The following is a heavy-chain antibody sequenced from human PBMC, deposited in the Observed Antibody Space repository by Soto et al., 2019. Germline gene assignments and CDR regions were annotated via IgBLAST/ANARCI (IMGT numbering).Heavy chain of an antibody. V-gene: IGHV4-31*11. D-gene: IGHD2-2*01. CDR3: ARAARYWSSTSCYAPLYYFDY. CDR1: GGSISSGGYY. CDR2: IYYSGST. J-gene: IGHJ4*02. Sequence: SETLSLTCAVSGGSISSGGYYWSWIRQHPGKGLEWIGYIYYSGSTYYNPSLKSRVTISVDTSKNQFSLKLSSVTAADTAVYYCARAARYWSSTSCYAPLYYFDYWGQGTLVTVSS.